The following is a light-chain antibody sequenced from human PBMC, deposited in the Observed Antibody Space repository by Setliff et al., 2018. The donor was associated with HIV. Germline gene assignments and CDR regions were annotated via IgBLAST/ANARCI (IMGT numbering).Light chain of an antibody. V-gene: IGLV1-44*01. Sequence: LTQPPSASGTPGQRVTISCSGSSSNIGSNSVNWYRQLPGTAPKVLIYKSNGRPLGVPDRFSGSKSGTSASLVISGLQSEDEADYYCAAWDDSLNGFYVFGTGTKSPS. CDR3: AAWDDSLNGFYV. CDR1: SSNIGSNS. J-gene: IGLJ1*01. CDR2: KSN.